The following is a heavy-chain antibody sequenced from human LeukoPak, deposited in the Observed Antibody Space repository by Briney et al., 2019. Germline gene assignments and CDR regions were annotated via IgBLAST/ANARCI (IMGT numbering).Heavy chain of an antibody. CDR1: GFTVSSNY. V-gene: IGHV3-53*01. Sequence: GGSLRLSCAASGFTVSSNYMSWVRQAPGRGLEWVSGIYTGGSTYYADSVKGRFTISRDNSKNTLYLQMNSLRAEDTAVYYCARDLGRYDSNQGPLDAFDIWGQGTMVTVSS. CDR3: ARDLGRYDSNQGPLDAFDI. J-gene: IGHJ3*02. CDR2: IYTGGST. D-gene: IGHD3-22*01.